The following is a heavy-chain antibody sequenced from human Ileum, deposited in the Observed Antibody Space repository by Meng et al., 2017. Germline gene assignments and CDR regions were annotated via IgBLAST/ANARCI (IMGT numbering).Heavy chain of an antibody. D-gene: IGHD2-15*01. V-gene: IGHV4-39*07. CDR2: FHYSGGT. J-gene: IGHJ4*02. CDR3: GTNPSDCSGGACYYY. Sequence: GSLRLSCTVSGGSISSNTYYWGWLRQPPGKGLEWIGTFHYSGGTYYNPSLKSRVTMSVDMSTNQYSLRLASVTAADTAIYYCGTNPSDCSGGACYYYWGQGTLVTVSS. CDR1: GGSISSNTYY.